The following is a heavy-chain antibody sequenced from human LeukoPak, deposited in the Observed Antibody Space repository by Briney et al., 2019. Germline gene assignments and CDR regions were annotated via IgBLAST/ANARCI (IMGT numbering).Heavy chain of an antibody. CDR1: GFTVSSNY. D-gene: IGHD6-19*01. V-gene: IGHV3-53*04. Sequence: PGGSLRLSCVASGFTVSSNYMSWVRQAPGKGLEWVSVIYSAGNTYYADYVKGRFTIPRQNSENTMYLHMNSLRVEDTAAYFYARGGTPGYSSGRIDYWGQGTLVTVSS. CDR3: ARGGTPGYSSGRIDY. CDR2: IYSAGNT. J-gene: IGHJ4*02.